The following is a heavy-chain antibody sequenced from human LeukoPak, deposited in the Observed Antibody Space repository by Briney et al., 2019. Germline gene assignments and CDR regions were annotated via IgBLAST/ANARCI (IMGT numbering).Heavy chain of an antibody. CDR3: AREGRGDYGDLRDVFIDY. CDR2: IYYSGST. CDR1: GGSISSSSYY. D-gene: IGHD4-17*01. V-gene: IGHV4-39*02. Sequence: SETLSLTCTVSGGSISSSSYYWGWIRQPPGKGLEWIGSIYYSGSTYYNPSLKSRVTISVDTSKNQFSLKLSSVTAADTAVYYCAREGRGDYGDLRDVFIDYWGQGTLVTVSS. J-gene: IGHJ4*02.